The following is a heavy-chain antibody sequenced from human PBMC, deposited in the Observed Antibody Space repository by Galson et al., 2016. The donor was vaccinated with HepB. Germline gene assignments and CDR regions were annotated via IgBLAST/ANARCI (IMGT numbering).Heavy chain of an antibody. CDR3: ARATRDSGYDFYWYFDL. Sequence: ETLSLTCSVSVGSISDTYWTWIRQPPGKGLEWIGSIFYTGATNYVPSLRRRVTMSVDTSKNQFSLKLISVTAADTAVYYCARATRDSGYDFYWYFDLWGRGALVTVSS. D-gene: IGHD5-12*01. CDR1: VGSISDTY. CDR2: IFYTGAT. J-gene: IGHJ2*01. V-gene: IGHV4-59*01.